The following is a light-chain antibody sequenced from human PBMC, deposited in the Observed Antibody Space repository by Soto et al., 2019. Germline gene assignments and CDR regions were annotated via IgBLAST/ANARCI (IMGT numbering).Light chain of an antibody. CDR3: CSYAGSSPPYV. CDR2: EVS. V-gene: IGLV2-23*02. CDR1: SSDVGSYNL. Sequence: HSVLTQPASVYGSPGQSITISCTGTSSDVGSYNLVSWYQQHPGKAPKVMIYEVSKRPSGVSNRFSGSKSGNTASLTISGLQAEDEADYYCCSYAGSSPPYVFGPGTKFTVL. J-gene: IGLJ1*01.